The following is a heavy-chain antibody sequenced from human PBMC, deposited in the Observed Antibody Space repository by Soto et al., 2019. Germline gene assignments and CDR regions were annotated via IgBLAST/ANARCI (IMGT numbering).Heavy chain of an antibody. V-gene: IGHV1-18*01. CDR3: ARVYVATVTTGGDY. CDR1: GYKFINYA. CDR2: ISPYSGNK. J-gene: IGHJ4*02. Sequence: QFQLVQSGTEVKKPGASVKVPCKTSGYKFINYAISWARQAPGQGLEWMGWISPYSGNKKYAQKFQGRVTLTTDTSTSTAYMELKSLRSDDTAIYYCARVYVATVTTGGDYWGQGTLVTVPS. D-gene: IGHD4-17*01.